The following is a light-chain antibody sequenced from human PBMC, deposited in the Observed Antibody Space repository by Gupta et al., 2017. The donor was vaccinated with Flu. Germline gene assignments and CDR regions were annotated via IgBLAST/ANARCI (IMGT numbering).Light chain of an antibody. V-gene: IGKV3-11*01. Sequence: DQHKPPQAPRPLIYDAPNRAAGISARFSGSGSGTDFTLTISSLEPEDFAVYYCQQRSYWAPFTFGGGTKVE. J-gene: IGKJ4*01. CDR3: QQRSYWAPFT. CDR2: DAP.